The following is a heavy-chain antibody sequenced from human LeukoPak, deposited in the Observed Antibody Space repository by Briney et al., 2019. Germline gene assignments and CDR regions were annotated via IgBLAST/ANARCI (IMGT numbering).Heavy chain of an antibody. D-gene: IGHD1-14*01. CDR1: GGSFSGYF. CDR2: TDHSGTT. CDR3: ARAYKASPLHNAIDS. V-gene: IGHV4-34*01. Sequence: SETLSLTCAVYGGSFSGYFWSWIRQTPGKGLEWIGETDHSGTTNYNPPLKSRVIISPDTSKGQFSLKVNSVTAADTAVYYCARAYKASPLHNAIDSWGQGTLVTVSS. J-gene: IGHJ4*02.